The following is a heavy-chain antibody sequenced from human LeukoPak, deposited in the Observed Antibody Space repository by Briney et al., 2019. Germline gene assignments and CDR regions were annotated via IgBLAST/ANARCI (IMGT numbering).Heavy chain of an antibody. J-gene: IGHJ4*02. CDR3: ARGPLGDFDY. CDR1: GFTFSSYG. CDR2: ISGSGGST. V-gene: IGHV3-23*01. Sequence: PGGSLRLSCAASGFTFSSYGMSWVRQAPGKGLEWVSAISGSGGSTYYADSVKGRFTISRDNAKNSLYLQMNSLRAEDTAVYYCARGPLGDFDYWGQGTLVTVSS.